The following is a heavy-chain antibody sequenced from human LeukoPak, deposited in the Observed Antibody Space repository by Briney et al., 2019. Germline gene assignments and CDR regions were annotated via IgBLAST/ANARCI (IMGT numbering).Heavy chain of an antibody. CDR1: GYTFTGYY. CDR2: INPNNGGT. Sequence: ASVKVSCKASGYTFTGYYIHWVRQAPGQGLEWMGRINPNNGGTNYAQRFQGRVTMTRDMSMSTAYMELSRLRSDDTAVYYCAGEDNSSGYRPFDIWGQGTMVTVPS. J-gene: IGHJ3*02. V-gene: IGHV1-2*06. D-gene: IGHD3-22*01. CDR3: AGEDNSSGYRPFDI.